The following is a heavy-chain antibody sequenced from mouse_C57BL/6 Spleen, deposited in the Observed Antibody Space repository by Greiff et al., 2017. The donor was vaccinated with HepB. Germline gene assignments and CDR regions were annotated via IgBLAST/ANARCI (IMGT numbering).Heavy chain of an antibody. J-gene: IGHJ4*01. CDR2: IYPGNSDT. CDR1: GYTFTSYW. D-gene: IGHD2-1*01. V-gene: IGHV1-5*01. Sequence: VQLQQSGTVLARPGASVKMSCKTSGYTFTSYWMHWVKQRPGQGLEWIGAIYPGNSDTSYNQKFKGKAKLTAVTSASTAYMELSSLTNEDSAVYYCTGIYYGNFYAMDYWGQGTSVTVSS. CDR3: TGIYYGNFYAMDY.